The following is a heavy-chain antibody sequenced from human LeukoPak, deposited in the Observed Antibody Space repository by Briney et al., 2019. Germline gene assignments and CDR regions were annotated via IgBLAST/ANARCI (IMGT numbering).Heavy chain of an antibody. J-gene: IGHJ4*02. CDR2: INPNSGGT. D-gene: IGHD3-10*01. CDR3: ARVGSGSYWDYFDY. CDR1: GYTFTGYY. Sequence: GASVKVSCKASGYTFTGYYMHWVRQAPGRGLEWMGWINPNSGGTNYAQKFQGWVTMTRDTSISTAYMELSRLRSDDTAVYYCARVGSGSYWDYFDYWGQGTLVTVSS. V-gene: IGHV1-2*04.